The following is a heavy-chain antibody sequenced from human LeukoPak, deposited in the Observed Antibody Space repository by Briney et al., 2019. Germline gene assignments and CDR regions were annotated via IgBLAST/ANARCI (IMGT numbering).Heavy chain of an antibody. D-gene: IGHD6-6*01. CDR1: GGSISTYY. CDR2: IFYTGST. V-gene: IGHV4-59*01. Sequence: PSETLSLTCTVSGGSISTYYWSWIRQPPGKGLDWLGYIFYTGSTNYNPSLKSRVTMSIDTSKNQFSLKLSSVTAADTAVYYCTRTYSSSSIDYWGQGALVTVSS. J-gene: IGHJ4*02. CDR3: TRTYSSSSIDY.